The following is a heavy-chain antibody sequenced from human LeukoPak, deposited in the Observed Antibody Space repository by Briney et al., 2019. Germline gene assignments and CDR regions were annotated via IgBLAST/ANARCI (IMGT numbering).Heavy chain of an antibody. V-gene: IGHV3-11*01. CDR1: GFTFSDYY. CDR3: AKEPIVGSTTGDF. J-gene: IGHJ4*02. D-gene: IGHD1-26*01. Sequence: GGSLRLSCAASGFTFSDYYMSWIRQAPGKGLEWVSYISSSGSTIYYADSVKGRFTISRDNSKNTLDLQMNSLRVEDTAIYYCAKEPIVGSTTGDFWGQGTLVTVSS. CDR2: ISSSGSTI.